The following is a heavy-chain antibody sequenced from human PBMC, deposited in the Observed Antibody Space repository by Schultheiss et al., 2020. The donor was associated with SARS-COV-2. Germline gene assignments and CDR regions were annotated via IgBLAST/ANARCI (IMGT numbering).Heavy chain of an antibody. CDR2: ISDSGST. D-gene: IGHD6-13*01. V-gene: IGHV4-59*01. CDR3: ARGYGSSWYHYRFDY. CDR1: GGSISGDY. J-gene: IGHJ4*02. Sequence: SQTLSLTCTVSGGSISGDYWSWIRQPPGKGLEWIGYISDSGSTNYNPSLKSRVTMSVDTSKNQFSLKLSSVTAADTAVYYCARGYGSSWYHYRFDYWGQGTLVTVSS.